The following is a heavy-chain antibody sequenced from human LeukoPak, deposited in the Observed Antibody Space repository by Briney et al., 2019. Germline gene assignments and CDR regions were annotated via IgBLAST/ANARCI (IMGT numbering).Heavy chain of an antibody. CDR2: IYYSGTT. CDR3: ARTTEGGYTYNYFYYYYMDV. D-gene: IGHD5-18*01. CDR1: GYSITSGYY. Sequence: SETLSLTCTVSGYSITSGYYWGWIRQPPGKGLEWIGYIYYSGTTNYNPSLKSRVSMSVDTSKNQFSLKLSSVTAADTAVYYCARTTEGGYTYNYFYYYYMDVWGKGTTVTISS. J-gene: IGHJ6*03. V-gene: IGHV4-59*01.